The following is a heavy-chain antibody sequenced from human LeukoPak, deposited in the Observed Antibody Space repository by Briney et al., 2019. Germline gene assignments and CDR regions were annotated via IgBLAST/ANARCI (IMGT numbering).Heavy chain of an antibody. CDR3: AREASYYDSSGYVDY. J-gene: IGHJ4*02. V-gene: IGHV4-34*01. CDR2: INHSGST. Sequence: SETPSLTCAVYGGSFSGYYWSWIRQPPGKGLEWIGEINHSGSTNYNPSLKSRVTISVDTSKNQFSLKLSSVTAADTAVYYCAREASYYDSSGYVDYWGQGTLVTVSS. D-gene: IGHD3-22*01. CDR1: GGSFSGYY.